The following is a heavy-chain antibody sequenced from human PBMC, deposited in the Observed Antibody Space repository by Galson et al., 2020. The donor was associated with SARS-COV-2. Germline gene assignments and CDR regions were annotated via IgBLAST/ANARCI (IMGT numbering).Heavy chain of an antibody. CDR3: ARATHLDS. V-gene: IGHV3-48*04. CDR2: ISNSSRTI. CDR1: GFNFSTYS. D-gene: IGHD2-15*01. Sequence: GESLKISCAASGFNFSTYSMNWVRQAPGKGLEWISYISNSSRTIYYADSVKGRFAISRDNAKNSLYLQMNSLRAEDTAVYYCARATHLDSWGQGTLVTVSS. J-gene: IGHJ4*02.